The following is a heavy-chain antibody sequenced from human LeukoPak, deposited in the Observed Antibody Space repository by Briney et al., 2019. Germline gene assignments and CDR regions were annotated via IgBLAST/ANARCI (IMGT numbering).Heavy chain of an antibody. CDR1: GGSISSGSYY. D-gene: IGHD3-22*01. V-gene: IGHV4-61*02. J-gene: IGHJ4*02. CDR2: IYTSGST. Sequence: SETLSLTCTVSGGSISSGSYYWSWIRQPTGKGLEWIGRIYTSGSTNYNPSLKSRVTISVDTSKNQFSLKLSSVTAAGTAVYYCARVGYYYDSSGYYYFDYWGQGTLVTVSS. CDR3: ARVGYYYDSSGYYYFDY.